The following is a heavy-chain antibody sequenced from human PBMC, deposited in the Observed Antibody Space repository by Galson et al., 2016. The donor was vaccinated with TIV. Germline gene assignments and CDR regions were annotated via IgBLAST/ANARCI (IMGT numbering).Heavy chain of an antibody. Sequence: SLRLSCAASGFSFSSYWMTWVRQAPGKGLEWVANIKRDDSEKYYVDSVKGRFTISRDNAKNSLYLQMNSLRAEDTAVYYCARGLLGASVGYDVWGQGTMVTVSS. CDR3: ARGLLGASVGYDV. V-gene: IGHV3-7*01. D-gene: IGHD1-26*01. CDR2: IKRDDSEK. J-gene: IGHJ3*01. CDR1: GFSFSSYW.